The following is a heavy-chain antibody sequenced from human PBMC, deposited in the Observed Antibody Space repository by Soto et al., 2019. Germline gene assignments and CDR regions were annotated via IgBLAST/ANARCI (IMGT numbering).Heavy chain of an antibody. Sequence: SLRLSCAASGFSFVSYGMHWVRQAPGKGLEWVAFISYDGGNQFYADSVKGRLSISRDNSKSTLFLQMNSLSANDTAMYYCAKAGDNYDSSGYSRPSYFFDSWGQGTLVTVSS. J-gene: IGHJ4*02. V-gene: IGHV3-30*18. D-gene: IGHD3-22*01. CDR2: ISYDGGNQ. CDR1: GFSFVSYG. CDR3: AKAGDNYDSSGYSRPSYFFDS.